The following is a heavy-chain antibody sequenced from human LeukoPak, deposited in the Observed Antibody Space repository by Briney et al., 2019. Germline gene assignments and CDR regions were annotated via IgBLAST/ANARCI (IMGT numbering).Heavy chain of an antibody. CDR3: ATRGDYYDSRNYYNNWFDP. V-gene: IGHV1-24*01. D-gene: IGHD3-22*01. J-gene: IGHJ5*02. CDR2: FDPEYDKT. Sequence: ASVRVSCKVSGYSLTELSVHWLRQAPGKGLEWMGGFDPEYDKTIYAQKFHGKVTMTEVTFTNTAYMELSSLTSEDTAVYFCATRGDYYDSRNYYNNWFDPWGQGTLVTVSS. CDR1: GYSLTELS.